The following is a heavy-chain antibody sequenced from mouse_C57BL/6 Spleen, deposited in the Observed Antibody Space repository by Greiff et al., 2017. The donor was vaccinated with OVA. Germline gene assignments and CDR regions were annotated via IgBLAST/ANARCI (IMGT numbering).Heavy chain of an antibody. CDR2: IDPSDSYT. D-gene: IGHD4-1*01. CDR1: GYTFTSYW. V-gene: IGHV1-69*01. J-gene: IGHJ2*01. CDR3: ARARANWDVGGY. Sequence: QVQLQQPGAELVMPGASVKLSCKASGYTFTSYWMHWVKQRPGQGLEWIGEIDPSDSYTNYNQKFKSKATLTVDTSSSTAYMQLSSLTSEDSAVYYCARARANWDVGGYWGQGTTLTVSS.